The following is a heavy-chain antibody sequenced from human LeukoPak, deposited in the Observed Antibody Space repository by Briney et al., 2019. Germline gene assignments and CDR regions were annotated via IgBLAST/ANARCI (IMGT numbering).Heavy chain of an antibody. CDR2: VYHSGTT. V-gene: IGHV4-59*01. CDR3: ARARGRNCYLLEY. CDR1: GDSITSSY. J-gene: IGHJ4*02. Sequence: PSETLSLTCAVSGDSITSSYWNWVRQSPEKGLEWIGFVYHSGTTSYSPPLKSRVSMSLDMSQNHFSLRLTSVTAADTATYYCARARGRNCYLLEYWGQGLPVIVSS. D-gene: IGHD3-16*02.